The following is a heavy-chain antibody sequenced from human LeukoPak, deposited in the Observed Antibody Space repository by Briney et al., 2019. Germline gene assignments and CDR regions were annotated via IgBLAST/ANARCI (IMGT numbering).Heavy chain of an antibody. J-gene: IGHJ4*02. CDR3: TRSTPYYYDSSGYYQNFVY. CDR1: GFTFSSYS. Sequence: GGSLRLSCAASGFTFSSYSMIWVRQAPGKGLEWVSSIAGSGGYIYYADLVKGRFTISRDNAKNSLYLQMNSLRAEDTAVYYCTRSTPYYYDSSGYYQNFVYWGQGTLVTVSS. CDR2: IAGSGGYI. V-gene: IGHV3-21*01. D-gene: IGHD3-22*01.